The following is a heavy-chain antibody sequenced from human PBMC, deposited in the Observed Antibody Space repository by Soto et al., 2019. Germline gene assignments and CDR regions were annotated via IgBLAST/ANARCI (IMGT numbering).Heavy chain of an antibody. D-gene: IGHD3-22*01. CDR2: IYYSGST. V-gene: IGHV4-59*01. Sequence: SETLSLTCTVSGGSISSYYWSWIRQPPGKGLEWIGYIYYSGSTNYNPSLKSRVTISVDTSKNQFSLKLSSVTAADTAVYYCARDRTRGYYDSSGYYYDKYYYYGMDVWGQGTTVTVSS. J-gene: IGHJ6*02. CDR3: ARDRTRGYYDSSGYYYDKYYYYGMDV. CDR1: GGSISSYY.